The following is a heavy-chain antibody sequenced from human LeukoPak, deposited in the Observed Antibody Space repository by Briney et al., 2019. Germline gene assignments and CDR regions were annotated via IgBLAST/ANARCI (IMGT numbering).Heavy chain of an antibody. CDR1: GYTFTGYY. D-gene: IGHD3-10*01. V-gene: IGHV1-2*02. CDR2: INPNSGGT. Sequence: ASVKVSCKASGYTFTGYYMHWVRQAPGQGLEWMGWINPNSGGTNYAQKFQGRVTITADEATSTAYMELSSLRSEDTAVYYCARGYYGSGSYYNVGRAFDIWGQGTMVTVSS. CDR3: ARGYYGSGSYYNVGRAFDI. J-gene: IGHJ3*02.